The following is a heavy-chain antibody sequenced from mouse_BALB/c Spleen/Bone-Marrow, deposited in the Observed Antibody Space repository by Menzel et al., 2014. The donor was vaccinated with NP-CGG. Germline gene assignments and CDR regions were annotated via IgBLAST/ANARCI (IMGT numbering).Heavy chain of an antibody. V-gene: IGHV5-17*02. Sequence: EVQRVESGGGLVQPGGSWKLSCAVSGFTFSSFGMHWVRQAPEKGLEWVAYISNGSSTIYYADTVKGRFTISRDNPKNTLFLQMTSLRSEGTAMYYCARKGAMITHYYAMDYWGQGTSVTVSS. CDR1: GFTFSSFG. D-gene: IGHD2-4*01. CDR2: ISNGSSTI. CDR3: ARKGAMITHYYAMDY. J-gene: IGHJ4*01.